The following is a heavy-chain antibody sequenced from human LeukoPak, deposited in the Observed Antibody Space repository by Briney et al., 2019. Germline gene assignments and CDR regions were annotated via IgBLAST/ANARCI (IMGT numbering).Heavy chain of an antibody. Sequence: GGSLRLSCAASGFTFSTYAMSWARQPPGKGLEWVSAVNGGGGDTYYADSVKGRFTISRDNSKSTLYLQMNSLRAEDTAVYYCAKEAVAGIVDYWGQGALVTVSS. D-gene: IGHD6-19*01. CDR3: AKEAVAGIVDY. J-gene: IGHJ4*02. CDR1: GFTFSTYA. V-gene: IGHV3-23*01. CDR2: VNGGGGDT.